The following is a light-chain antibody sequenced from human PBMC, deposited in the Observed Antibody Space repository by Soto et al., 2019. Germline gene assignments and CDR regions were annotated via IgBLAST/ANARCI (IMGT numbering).Light chain of an antibody. V-gene: IGLV1-47*01. CDR2: RND. J-gene: IGLJ2*01. Sequence: QSVLTQPPSASGTPGQRVTISCSGSSSNIGINYVYWYQQLPGTAPKLLIYRNDQRPSGVSDRFSGSKSGTSASLAISGLRSEDEADYYCAVWDDSMRGQLFGGGTQLTVL. CDR3: AVWDDSMRGQL. CDR1: SSNIGINY.